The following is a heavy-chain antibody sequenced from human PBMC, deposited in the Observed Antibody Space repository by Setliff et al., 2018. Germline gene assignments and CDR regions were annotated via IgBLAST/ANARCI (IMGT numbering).Heavy chain of an antibody. CDR1: GGSVGSDFSY. V-gene: IGHV4-61*09. J-gene: IGHJ6*03. D-gene: IGHD3-3*01. CDR3: ARMSGFQYMDV. CDR2: IYTSWST. Sequence: SETLSLTCTVSGGSVGSDFSYWTWIRQPAGKGLEWIGQIYTSWSTNYNPSLKSRVTISLDGSKNQFSLRLTSVTAEDTAVYYCARMSGFQYMDVWGKGTTVTVSS.